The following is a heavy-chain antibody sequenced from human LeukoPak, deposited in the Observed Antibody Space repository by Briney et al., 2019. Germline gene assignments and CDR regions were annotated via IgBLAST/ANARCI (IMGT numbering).Heavy chain of an antibody. CDR3: ARVRLADERAWAY. D-gene: IGHD3-3*02. J-gene: IGHJ4*02. CDR1: GYTFSDFY. V-gene: IGHV1-2*02. Sequence: ASVKVSYKASGYTFSDFYIHWVRQAPGQGLEYVGWITPKSGDTYSPQRFQGRVTMTRDASISTAYMELSSPRSDDTAVYFCARVRLADERAWAYWGQGTLVTVSS. CDR2: ITPKSGDT.